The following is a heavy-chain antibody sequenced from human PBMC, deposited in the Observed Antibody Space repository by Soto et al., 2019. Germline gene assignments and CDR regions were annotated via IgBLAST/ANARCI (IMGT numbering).Heavy chain of an antibody. J-gene: IGHJ4*02. Sequence: EVQLLESGGGLVQPGGSLRLSCAASGFTFSSYAMRWVRQAPGKGLEWVSAISGRGGSTYYADSVKGRFTISSDNSKNTLYLQMNSLRAEDTAVYYCARRGSGSYYDYWGQGTVVTVSS. CDR3: ARRGSGSYYDY. V-gene: IGHV3-23*01. CDR2: ISGRGGST. CDR1: GFTFSSYA. D-gene: IGHD1-26*01.